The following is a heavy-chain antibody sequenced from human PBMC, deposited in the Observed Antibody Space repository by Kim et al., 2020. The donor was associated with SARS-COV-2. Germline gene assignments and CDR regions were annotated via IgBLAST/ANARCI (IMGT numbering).Heavy chain of an antibody. CDR3: VRFDHDAFDI. J-gene: IGHJ3*02. CDR2: T. Sequence: TSFNPFLKRRVTMPVDTSKNQVSLRLTSVTAADTALYYCVRFDHDAFDIWGQGTMVTVSS. V-gene: IGHV4-39*01. D-gene: IGHD3-9*01.